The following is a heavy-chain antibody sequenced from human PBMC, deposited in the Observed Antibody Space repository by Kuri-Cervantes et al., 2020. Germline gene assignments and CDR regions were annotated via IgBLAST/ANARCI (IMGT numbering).Heavy chain of an antibody. J-gene: IGHJ4*02. CDR1: GYSIRSSNW. D-gene: IGHD4-17*01. CDR2: IYYSGST. CDR3: ARASPTGYIDY. Sequence: SETLSLTCAVSGYSIRSSNWWCWIRQPTGKGLEWTGYIYYSGSTYYNPSLKSRVTISVDTSKKQFSLKLSSVTAADTAVYYCARASPTGYIDYWGQGTLVTVSS. V-gene: IGHV4-28*03.